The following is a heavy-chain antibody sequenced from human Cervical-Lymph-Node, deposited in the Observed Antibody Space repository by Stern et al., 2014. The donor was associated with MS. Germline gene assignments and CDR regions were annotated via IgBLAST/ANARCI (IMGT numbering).Heavy chain of an antibody. V-gene: IGHV3-11*01. CDR3: ARDPQRRDGYNFDY. Sequence: VQLVESGGGLVKPGGSLRLSCAASGFTFSDYYMNWIRQAPGKGLEWVSFISSPGGNIYYAHSVQGRFNMTKDKATDSTYLEMNSLRAEDTAVYYCARDPQRRDGYNFDYWGQGALVTVSS. CDR1: GFTFSDYY. D-gene: IGHD5-24*01. CDR2: ISSPGGNI. J-gene: IGHJ4*02.